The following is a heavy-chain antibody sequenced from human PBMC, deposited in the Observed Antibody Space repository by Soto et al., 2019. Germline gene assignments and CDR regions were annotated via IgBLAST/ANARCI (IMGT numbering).Heavy chain of an antibody. CDR3: AKDKSEGGATVPLWYFDL. J-gene: IGHJ2*01. CDR2: ISYDGSNK. Sequence: QVQLVESGGGVVQPGRSLRLSCAASGFTFSSYGMHWVRQAPGKGLEWVAVISYDGSNKYYADSVKGRFTISRDNSKNTLYLQMNRLRAEDTAVYYCAKDKSEGGATVPLWYFDLWGRGTLVTVSS. CDR1: GFTFSSYG. V-gene: IGHV3-30*18. D-gene: IGHD1-26*01.